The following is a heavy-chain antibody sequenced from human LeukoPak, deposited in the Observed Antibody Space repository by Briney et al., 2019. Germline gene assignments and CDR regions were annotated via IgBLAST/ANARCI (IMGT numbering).Heavy chain of an antibody. Sequence: GASVKVSCKASGYTFTGYYMHWVRQAPGQGLEWMGWINPNSGGTNYAQKFQGWVTMSRDTSISTAYMELSRLRSDDTAVYYCAREGMRDTAMVLFDYWGQGTLVTVSS. V-gene: IGHV1-2*04. CDR1: GYTFTGYY. CDR3: AREGMRDTAMVLFDY. D-gene: IGHD5-18*01. CDR2: INPNSGGT. J-gene: IGHJ4*02.